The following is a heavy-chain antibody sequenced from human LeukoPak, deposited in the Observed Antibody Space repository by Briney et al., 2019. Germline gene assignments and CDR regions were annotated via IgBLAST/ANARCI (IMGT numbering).Heavy chain of an antibody. D-gene: IGHD5-18*01. J-gene: IGHJ4*02. Sequence: PGGSLRLSCAASGFTFSSYAMSWVRQTPGNGLEWVSTISGSGRNTYYADSVRGRFTISRDKTKDTLYLQMNSLRAEDSAVFYCAKDRIQLWGRGYFDYWGQGTLVTVSS. V-gene: IGHV3-23*01. CDR2: ISGSGRNT. CDR3: AKDRIQLWGRGYFDY. CDR1: GFTFSSYA.